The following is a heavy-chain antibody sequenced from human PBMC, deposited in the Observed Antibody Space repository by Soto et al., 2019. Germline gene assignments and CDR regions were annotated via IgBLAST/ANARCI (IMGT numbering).Heavy chain of an antibody. Sequence: QVQLVQSGAEVKKPGASVKVSCKASGYTFTSYDINWVRQATGQGLEWTGWMNPNSGNTGYAQKFQGRVTMTRNTSISTAYMELSSLRSEDTAVYYCAREYYDILTGYYSRTDYGMDVWGQGTTVTVSS. CDR3: AREYYDILTGYYSRTDYGMDV. D-gene: IGHD3-9*01. CDR2: MNPNSGNT. J-gene: IGHJ6*02. V-gene: IGHV1-8*01. CDR1: GYTFTSYD.